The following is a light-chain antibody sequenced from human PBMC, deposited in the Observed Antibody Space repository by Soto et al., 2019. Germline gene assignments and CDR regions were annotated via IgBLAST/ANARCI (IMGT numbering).Light chain of an antibody. CDR2: GAS. CDR3: QHYNQWPRFT. J-gene: IGKJ3*01. Sequence: EIVMTQSPATLSVSPGERATLSCRASQSVKSSLAWYQHKPGQVPRLLIYGASTRATGVPVRFSGSGSGTDFTLTISSLQAEDVAVYYCQHYNQWPRFTFGPGTKVDIK. V-gene: IGKV3-15*01. CDR1: QSVKSS.